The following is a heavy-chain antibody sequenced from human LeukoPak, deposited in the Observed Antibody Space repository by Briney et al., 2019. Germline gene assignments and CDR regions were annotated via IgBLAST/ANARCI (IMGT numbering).Heavy chain of an antibody. J-gene: IGHJ6*03. D-gene: IGHD2-2*01. CDR2: IIPIFGTA. CDR3: ARAQDIVVVPAAIDGGGNYYYYMDV. V-gene: IGHV1-69*13. CDR1: GYTFTSYG. Sequence: SVKVSCKASGYTFTSYGISWVRQAPGQGLEWMGGIIPIFGTANYAQKFQGRVTITADESTSTAYMELSSLRSEDTAVYYCARAQDIVVVPAAIDGGGNYYYYMDVWGKGTTVTVSS.